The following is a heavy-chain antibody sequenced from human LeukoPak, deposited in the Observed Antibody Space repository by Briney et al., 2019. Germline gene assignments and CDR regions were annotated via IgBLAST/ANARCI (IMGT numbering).Heavy chain of an antibody. CDR3: ARRVNPSGAFDI. CDR2: IYYSGST. Sequence: SETLSLTCTVSGGSISSSSYYWGWIRQPPGKGLEWIGSIYYSGSTYYNPSLKSRVTISVDRSKNQFSLKLSSVTAADTAVYYCARRVNPSGAFDIWGQGTMVTVSS. CDR1: GGSISSSSYY. J-gene: IGHJ3*02. V-gene: IGHV4-39*07. D-gene: IGHD1-14*01.